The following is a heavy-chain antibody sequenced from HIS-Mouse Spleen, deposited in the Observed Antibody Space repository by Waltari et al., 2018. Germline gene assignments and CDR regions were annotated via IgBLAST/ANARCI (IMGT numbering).Heavy chain of an antibody. CDR1: GGSIRSSSYY. V-gene: IGHV4-39*07. Sequence: QLQLQESGPGLVKPSETLSLTCPVPGGSIRSSSYYWCWIRQPPGKGLEWIGSIYYSGSTYYNPSLKSRVTISVDTSKNQFSLKLSSVTAADTAVYYCAREIPYSSSWYDWYFDLWGRGTLVTVSS. CDR2: IYYSGST. CDR3: AREIPYSSSWYDWYFDL. J-gene: IGHJ2*01. D-gene: IGHD6-13*01.